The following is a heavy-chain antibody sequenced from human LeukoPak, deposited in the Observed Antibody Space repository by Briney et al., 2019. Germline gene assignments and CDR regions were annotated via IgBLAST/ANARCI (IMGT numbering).Heavy chain of an antibody. V-gene: IGHV4-61*01. CDR3: ARDRGSGWYGGVDY. CDR1: GGSVSSGSYL. D-gene: IGHD6-19*01. Sequence: SETLSLPCTVSGGSVSSGSYLGSWVRQPPGKGLEWNGYIYYSGSINYNPSLKSRVTISVDTSKDQFSLKLSSVSAADTAVYYCARDRGSGWYGGVDYWGQGTLVTVSS. CDR2: IYYSGSI. J-gene: IGHJ4*02.